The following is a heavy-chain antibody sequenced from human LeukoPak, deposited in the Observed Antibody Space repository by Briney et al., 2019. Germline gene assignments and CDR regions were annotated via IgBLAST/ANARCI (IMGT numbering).Heavy chain of an antibody. V-gene: IGHV3-21*01. J-gene: IGHJ6*03. CDR2: ISSSSSYI. Sequence: PGGSLRLSCAASGFTFSSYSMNWVRQAPGKGLEWVSSISSSSSYIYYADSVKGRFTISRDNAKNSLYLQMNSMRAEDTAVYYCARVRTTGYMDVWGKGTTVTVSS. CDR1: GFTFSSYS. D-gene: IGHD4-11*01. CDR3: ARVRTTGYMDV.